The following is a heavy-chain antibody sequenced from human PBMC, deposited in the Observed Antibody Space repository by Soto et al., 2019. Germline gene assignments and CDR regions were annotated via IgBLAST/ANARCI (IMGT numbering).Heavy chain of an antibody. Sequence: QVQLVQSGAEVKKPGSSVKVSCKASGGTFSSYAISWVRQAPGQGLEWMGGIIPIFGTANYAQKFQGRVTITADESTSTDYMELSGLRSEDTAVYYCARDDGSGSYYNPGYYYGMDVWGQGTTVTVSS. D-gene: IGHD3-10*01. CDR3: ARDDGSGSYYNPGYYYGMDV. CDR1: GGTFSSYA. V-gene: IGHV1-69*01. J-gene: IGHJ6*02. CDR2: IIPIFGTA.